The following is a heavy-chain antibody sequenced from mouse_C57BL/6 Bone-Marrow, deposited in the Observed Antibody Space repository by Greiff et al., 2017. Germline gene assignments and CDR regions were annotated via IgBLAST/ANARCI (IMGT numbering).Heavy chain of an antibody. CDR3: ARRAHRGFAY. CDR2: SWWDDDK. V-gene: IGHV8-8*01. CDR1: GFSLSTFGMG. J-gene: IGHJ3*01. D-gene: IGHD2-14*01. Sequence: ESGPGILQPSQTLSLTCSFSGFSLSTFGMGVGWIRPPSGKGLEWLAHSWWDDDKYNDPALKSRLTISKDTSNNQVFLKIANVDTADTATYYCARRAHRGFAYWGQGTLVTVSA.